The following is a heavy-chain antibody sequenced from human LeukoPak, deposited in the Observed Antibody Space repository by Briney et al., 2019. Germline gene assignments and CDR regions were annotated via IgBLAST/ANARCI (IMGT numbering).Heavy chain of an antibody. J-gene: IGHJ4*02. Sequence: PSETLSLTCTVSGGSINNPTYYWTWIRQPAGKGLEWIGRFYTSGSTNYNPSLKSRIIISVDTSKNQFSLKLSSVTAADTAVYYCAKSGGSGLIDYWGQGTLVTVSS. CDR1: GGSINNPTYY. CDR3: AKSGGSGLIDY. D-gene: IGHD1-26*01. CDR2: FYTSGST. V-gene: IGHV4-61*02.